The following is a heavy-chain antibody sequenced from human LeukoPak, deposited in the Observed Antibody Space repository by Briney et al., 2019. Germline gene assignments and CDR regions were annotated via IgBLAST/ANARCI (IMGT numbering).Heavy chain of an antibody. Sequence: PGGSLRLSCAASGFSISSSAMNWVRQAPGKGLEWVSSISSSSSYIYYADSVKGRFTISRDNAKNSLYLQMNSLRAEDTAVYYCARSQQLAPKVDYWGQGTLVTVSS. CDR1: GFSISSSA. CDR2: ISSSSSYI. D-gene: IGHD6-13*01. V-gene: IGHV3-21*01. CDR3: ARSQQLAPKVDY. J-gene: IGHJ4*02.